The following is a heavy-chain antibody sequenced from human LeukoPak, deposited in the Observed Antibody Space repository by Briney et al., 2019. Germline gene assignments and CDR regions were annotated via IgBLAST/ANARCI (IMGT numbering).Heavy chain of an antibody. V-gene: IGHV4-31*03. CDR1: GGSISSGGYY. D-gene: IGHD6-6*01. Sequence: SETLSLTCTVSGGSISSGGYYWSWIRQHPGKGLEWIGYIYYSGSTYYNPSLKSRVTISVDTSKNQFSLKLSSVTAADTAVYYCARAPMGYSSSSDAFDTWGQGTMVTVSS. CDR3: ARAPMGYSSSSDAFDT. CDR2: IYYSGST. J-gene: IGHJ3*02.